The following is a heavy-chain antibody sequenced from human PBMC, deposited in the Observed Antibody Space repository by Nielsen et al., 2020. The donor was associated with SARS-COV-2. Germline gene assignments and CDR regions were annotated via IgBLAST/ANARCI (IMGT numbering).Heavy chain of an antibody. CDR1: EFTFSDYE. J-gene: IGHJ4*02. CDR2: ISGSGITM. D-gene: IGHD5-12*01. Sequence: GESLKISCAASEFTFSDYEMNWVRRAPGKGLEWLSYISGSGITMSYADSVKGRFTISRDNARNSLFLQMNSLRADDAGVYYCARVARGGYRGYYIDYWGQGTLVTVSS. V-gene: IGHV3-48*03. CDR3: ARVARGGYRGYYIDY.